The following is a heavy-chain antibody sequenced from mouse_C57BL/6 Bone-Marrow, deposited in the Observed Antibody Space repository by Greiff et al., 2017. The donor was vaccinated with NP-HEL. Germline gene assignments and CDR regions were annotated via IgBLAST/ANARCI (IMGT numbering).Heavy chain of an antibody. CDR1: GFTFSNYW. CDR3: TYYSNYVPFAY. V-gene: IGHV6-3*01. Sequence: EVQVVESGGGLVQPGGSMKLSCVASGFTFSNYWMNWVRQSPEKGLEWVAQIRLKSDNYATHYAESVKGRFTISRDDSKSSVYLQMNNLRAEDTGIYYCTYYSNYVPFAYWGQGTLVTVSA. CDR2: IRLKSDNYAT. D-gene: IGHD2-5*01. J-gene: IGHJ3*01.